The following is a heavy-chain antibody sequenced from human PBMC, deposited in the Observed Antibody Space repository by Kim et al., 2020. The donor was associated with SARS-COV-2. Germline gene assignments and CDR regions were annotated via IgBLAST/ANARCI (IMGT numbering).Heavy chain of an antibody. V-gene: IGHV1-2*06. CDR3: VCGYYRPTPPGTFDI. D-gene: IGHD3-3*01. Sequence: ASVKVSCKASGYTFTGYYMHWVRQAPGQGPEWMGRINPNSGDTNYAQKFQGRVTMTRDTSISTAYMGLSSLRSDDTAVYYCVCGYYRPTPPGTFDIWGQGKMVTVSS. CDR2: INPNSGDT. CDR1: GYTFTGYY. J-gene: IGHJ3*02.